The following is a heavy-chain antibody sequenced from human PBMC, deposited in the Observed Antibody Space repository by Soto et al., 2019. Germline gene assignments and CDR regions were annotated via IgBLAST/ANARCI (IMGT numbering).Heavy chain of an antibody. Sequence: GGSLRLSCAASGFTFSSYSMNWVRQAPGKGLEWVSSISSSSSYIYYADSVKGRFTISRDNAKNSLYLQMNSLRAEDTAVYYCAREGGVVPAAKDWIYYYYYMDVWGKGTTVTVSS. CDR1: GFTFSSYS. D-gene: IGHD2-2*01. CDR3: AREGGVVPAAKDWIYYYYYMDV. CDR2: ISSSSSYI. V-gene: IGHV3-21*01. J-gene: IGHJ6*03.